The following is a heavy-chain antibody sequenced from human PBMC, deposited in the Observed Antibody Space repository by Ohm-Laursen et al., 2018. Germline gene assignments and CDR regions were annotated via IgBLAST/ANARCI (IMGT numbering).Heavy chain of an antibody. D-gene: IGHD6-19*01. CDR2: ISWNSGSI. CDR3: AKVAVAGGNWFDP. CDR1: GFTFDDYA. Sequence: SLRLSCAASGFTFDDYAMHWVRQAPGKGLEWVSGISWNSGSIGYADSVKGRFTISRDNAKNSLYLQMNSLRAEGTALYYCAKVAVAGGNWFDPWGQGTLVTVSS. V-gene: IGHV3-9*01. J-gene: IGHJ5*02.